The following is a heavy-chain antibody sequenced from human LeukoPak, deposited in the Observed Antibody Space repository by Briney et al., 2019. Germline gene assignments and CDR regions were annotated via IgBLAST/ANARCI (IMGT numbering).Heavy chain of an antibody. J-gene: IGHJ5*02. Sequence: SETLSLTCTVSGGSISSYYWSWLRQPPGKGLEWIGYIYYSGSTNYNPSLKSRVTISVDTSKNQFSLKLSSVTAADTAVYYCATSPRRALANWFDPWGQGTLVTVSS. CDR1: GGSISSYY. CDR2: IYYSGST. V-gene: IGHV4-59*01. D-gene: IGHD3-3*02. CDR3: ATSPRRALANWFDP.